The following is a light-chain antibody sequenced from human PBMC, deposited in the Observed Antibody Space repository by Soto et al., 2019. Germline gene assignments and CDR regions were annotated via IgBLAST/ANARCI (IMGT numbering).Light chain of an antibody. Sequence: DIQMTQSPSSLSASVGDRVTITCQASQDISNYLNWYQQKPGKAPHLLIYDAFNLETGVPSRFSGGRSGTDFTFTISSLQPEDIATYYCLQYRNFPHTFGGGTNVHIK. CDR1: QDISNY. J-gene: IGKJ4*01. CDR3: LQYRNFPHT. V-gene: IGKV1-33*01. CDR2: DAF.